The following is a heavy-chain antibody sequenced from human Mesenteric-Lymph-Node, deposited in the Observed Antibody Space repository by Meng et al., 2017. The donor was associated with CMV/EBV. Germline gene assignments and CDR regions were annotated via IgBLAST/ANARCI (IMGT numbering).Heavy chain of an antibody. CDR1: GFTFDDYA. Sequence: GGSLRLSCAASGFTFDDYAIHWVRQAPGKGLEWVSGISWNSGTIGYADSVKGRFTISRDNAKNSLYLQMNSLRAEDTALYYCAKEWYPSGSYHTHNDYYHGMDVWGQGTMVTVSS. V-gene: IGHV3-9*01. J-gene: IGHJ6*02. D-gene: IGHD1-26*01. CDR3: AKEWYPSGSYHTHNDYYHGMDV. CDR2: ISWNSGTI.